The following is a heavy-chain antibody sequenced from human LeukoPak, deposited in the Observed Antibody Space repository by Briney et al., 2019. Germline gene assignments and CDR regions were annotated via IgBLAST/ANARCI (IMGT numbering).Heavy chain of an antibody. D-gene: IGHD3-9*01. CDR1: GFTFSSYW. J-gene: IGHJ4*02. V-gene: IGHV3-7*03. Sequence: GGSLRLSCAASGFTFSSYWMSWVRQAPGKGLEWVANIKQDRSEKYYVDSVKGRFTISRDNAKNSLYLQMNSLRAEDTAVYYCARDHYDILTGPDYWGQGTLVTVSS. CDR3: ARDHYDILTGPDY. CDR2: IKQDRSEK.